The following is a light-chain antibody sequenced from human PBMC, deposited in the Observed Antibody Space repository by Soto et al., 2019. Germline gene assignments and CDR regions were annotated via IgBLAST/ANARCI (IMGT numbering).Light chain of an antibody. CDR3: CSHAGSHVI. CDR2: EVS. J-gene: IGLJ2*01. V-gene: IGLV2-23*02. Sequence: QAVVTQPAPVSGSPGHSITIPCPGTTSDVGTYKFVSWYQQHPGIAPKLMIYEVSERPSGVSNRFSGSKSGNTASLTISGLQAEDEADYYCCSHAGSHVIFGGGTKLTVL. CDR1: TSDVGTYKF.